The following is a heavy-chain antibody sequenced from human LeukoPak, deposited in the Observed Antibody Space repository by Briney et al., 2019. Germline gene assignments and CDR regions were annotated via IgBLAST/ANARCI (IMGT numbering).Heavy chain of an antibody. CDR3: ARHGPSRDIVVVPPAADWFDP. D-gene: IGHD2-2*01. CDR2: IYYSGRT. CDR1: GGSISSSSYY. Sequence: SETLSLTCTVSGGSISSSSYYWGWIRQPPGKGLEWIGSIYYSGRTYFNPSLKSRVTISVDTSKNQFSLKLSSVTAADPAVYYCARHGPSRDIVVVPPAADWFDPWGQGTLVTVSS. J-gene: IGHJ5*02. V-gene: IGHV4-39*01.